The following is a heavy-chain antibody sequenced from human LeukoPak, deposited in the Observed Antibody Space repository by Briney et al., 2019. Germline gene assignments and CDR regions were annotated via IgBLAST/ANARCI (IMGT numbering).Heavy chain of an antibody. CDR3: ARDPVEWELLLDC. CDR2: MNIDGSEK. J-gene: IGHJ4*02. V-gene: IGHV3-7*01. Sequence: EGSLRLSCAASGFTFSNYWMGWVRQAPGKRPEWVANMNIDGSEKYYADSVKGRFTISRDNARNSVYLQMNSLRVEDTAVYYCARDPVEWELLLDCWGQGTLVTVSS. D-gene: IGHD1-26*01. CDR1: GFTFSNYW.